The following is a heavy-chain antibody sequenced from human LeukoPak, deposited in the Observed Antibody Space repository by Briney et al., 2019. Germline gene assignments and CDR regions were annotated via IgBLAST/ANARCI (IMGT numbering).Heavy chain of an antibody. Sequence: ASVKVSCKASGYTFTSYYMHWVRQAPGQGLGCMGIINPSGSRTSYAQKFQGRVTMAGDMSKSTVYMELSSQRSEYTAVYYCARGGGEYSWFDPWGQGTLVTVSS. CDR3: ARGGGEYSWFDP. CDR1: GYTFTSYY. V-gene: IGHV1-46*01. CDR2: INPSGSRT. J-gene: IGHJ5*02. D-gene: IGHD6-6*01.